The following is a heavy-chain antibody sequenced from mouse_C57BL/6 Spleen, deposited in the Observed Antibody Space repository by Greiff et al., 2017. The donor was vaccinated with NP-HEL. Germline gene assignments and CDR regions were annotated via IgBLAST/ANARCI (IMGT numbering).Heavy chain of an antibody. CDR1: GYAFSSSW. CDR3: ARDYYYGSSYNFDY. Sequence: VKLQESGPELVKPGASVKISCKASGYAFSSSWMNWVKQRPGKGLEWIGRIYPGDGDTNYNGKFKGKATLTADKSSSTAYMQLSSLTSEDSAVYFCARDYYYGSSYNFDYWGQGTTLTVSS. V-gene: IGHV1-82*01. J-gene: IGHJ2*01. D-gene: IGHD1-1*01. CDR2: IYPGDGDT.